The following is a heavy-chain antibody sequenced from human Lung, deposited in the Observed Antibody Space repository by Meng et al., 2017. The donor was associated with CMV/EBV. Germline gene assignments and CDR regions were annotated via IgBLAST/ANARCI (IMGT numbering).Heavy chain of an antibody. CDR3: ARARGHYDFWSGYLNWFDP. Sequence: SCTVSGGSISSGDYYWSWIRQPPGKGLEWIGYIYYSGSTYYNPSLKSRVTISVDTSKNQFSLKLSSVTAADTAVYYCARARGHYDFWSGYLNWFDPXGQGXLVTVSS. D-gene: IGHD3-3*01. V-gene: IGHV4-30-4*08. CDR2: IYYSGST. J-gene: IGHJ5*02. CDR1: GGSISSGDYY.